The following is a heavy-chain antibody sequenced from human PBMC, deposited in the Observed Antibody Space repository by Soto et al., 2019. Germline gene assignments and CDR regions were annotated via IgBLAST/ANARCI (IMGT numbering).Heavy chain of an antibody. D-gene: IGHD6-19*01. CDR2: IYYSGST. CDR1: GGSISSSSYY. V-gene: IGHV4-39*01. CDR3: ARPQWLDAFDI. Sequence: PSETLSLTCTVSGGSISSSSYYWGWIRQPPGKGLEWIGSIYYSGSTYYNPSLKSRVTISVDTSKNQFSLKLSSVTAADTAVYYCARPQWLDAFDIWGQGTMLTVSS. J-gene: IGHJ3*02.